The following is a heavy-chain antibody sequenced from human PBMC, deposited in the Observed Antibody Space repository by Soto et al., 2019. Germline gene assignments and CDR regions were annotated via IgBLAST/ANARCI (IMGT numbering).Heavy chain of an antibody. J-gene: IGHJ6*02. CDR1: CDSISKSDYY. CDR2: IDYSGST. V-gene: IGHV4-30-4*01. Sequence: TLSLTCPFSCDSISKSDYYCNWILQSPGKGLEWIASIDYSGSTYYNPSLKSRVVISADTSKNLFSLKLRSVTAADTALYFCARDGPSQYGLDFWDQGTTVTFSS. CDR3: ARDGPSQYGLDF.